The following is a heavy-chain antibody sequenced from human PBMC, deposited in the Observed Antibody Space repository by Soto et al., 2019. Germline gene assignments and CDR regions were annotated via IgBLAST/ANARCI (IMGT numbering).Heavy chain of an antibody. J-gene: IGHJ6*02. CDR1: GFTFSSYG. CDR2: IWYDGSNK. V-gene: IGHV3-33*01. D-gene: IGHD1-26*01. CDR3: AREVGSGSYYEDSYYGMDV. Sequence: QPGGSLRLSCAASGFTFSSYGMHWVRQAPGKGLEWVAVIWYDGSNKYYADSVKGRFTISRDNSKNTLYLQMNSLRAEDTAVYYCAREVGSGSYYEDSYYGMDVWGQGTTVTVSS.